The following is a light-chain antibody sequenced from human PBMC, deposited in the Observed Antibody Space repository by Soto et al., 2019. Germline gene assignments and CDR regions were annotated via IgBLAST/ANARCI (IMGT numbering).Light chain of an antibody. CDR3: QQYDTYPS. Sequence: DIQMTQSPSTLSAFVGDRVTITCRASQSVSSWLAWYQQRAGKAPKLLIYKASTLEGGVPSRFSGSGSGTEFPRTVSSLQPDDSETNYCQQYDTYPSFGQGTKLEIK. CDR2: KAS. J-gene: IGKJ2*01. V-gene: IGKV1-5*03. CDR1: QSVSSW.